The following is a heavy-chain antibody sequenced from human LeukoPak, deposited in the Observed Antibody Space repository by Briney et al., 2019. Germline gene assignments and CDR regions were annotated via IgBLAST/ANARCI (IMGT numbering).Heavy chain of an antibody. CDR3: ARETPRRGETRDGYR. CDR2: IKEDGSET. Sequence: PGGSLRVSCAASGFTFNSYCMNWVRQVPGKGLECLANIKEDGSETYYADSVKGRFTISRDNPKNLLFLQINSLRVEDTAVYYCARETPRRGETRDGYRWGQGTLVTVSS. D-gene: IGHD5-24*01. V-gene: IGHV3-7*01. J-gene: IGHJ4*02. CDR1: GFTFNSYC.